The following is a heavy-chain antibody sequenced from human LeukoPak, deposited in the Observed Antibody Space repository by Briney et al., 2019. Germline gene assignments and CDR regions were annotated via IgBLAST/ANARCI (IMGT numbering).Heavy chain of an antibody. D-gene: IGHD2/OR15-2a*01. J-gene: IGHJ6*02. CDR3: AKRYCKSATCRSDMDA. Sequence: GGSLRLSCAASGFTFDDYAMHWVRQAPGKGLEWVSGISWNSGSIGYADSVKGRFTISRDNPRNTLYLQMNRLRPEDTAVYYCAKRYCKSATCRSDMDAWGQGTTVTVSS. CDR1: GFTFDDYA. V-gene: IGHV3-9*01. CDR2: ISWNSGSI.